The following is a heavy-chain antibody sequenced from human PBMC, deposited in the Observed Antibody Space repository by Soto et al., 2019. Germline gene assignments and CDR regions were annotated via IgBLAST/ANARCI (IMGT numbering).Heavy chain of an antibody. D-gene: IGHD3-10*01. CDR2: ISSNGGST. CDR1: GFTFSSYA. Sequence: GGSLRLSCAASGFTFSSYAMHWVRQAPGKGLEYVSAISSNGGSTYYANSVKGRFTISRDNSKNTLYLQMGSLRAEDVAVYYCARSDHYGSGSYYYYYYGMDVWGQGTTVTVSS. J-gene: IGHJ6*02. V-gene: IGHV3-64*01. CDR3: ARSDHYGSGSYYYYYYGMDV.